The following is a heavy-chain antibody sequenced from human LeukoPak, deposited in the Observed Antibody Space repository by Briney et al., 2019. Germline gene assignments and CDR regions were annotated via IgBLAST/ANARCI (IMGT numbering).Heavy chain of an antibody. CDR3: ARILYGDYRFDF. D-gene: IGHD4-17*01. CDR2: IYHSGST. CDR1: GGSISSGGYY. V-gene: IGHV4-31*03. Sequence: SETLSLTCIVSGGSISSGGYYWRWIRQHPGKGREWIGYIYHSGSTYYNPSLRSRVTISVDTSKNQFSLKLSSVTAADTAVYYCARILYGDYRFDFWGQGILVTVSS. J-gene: IGHJ4*02.